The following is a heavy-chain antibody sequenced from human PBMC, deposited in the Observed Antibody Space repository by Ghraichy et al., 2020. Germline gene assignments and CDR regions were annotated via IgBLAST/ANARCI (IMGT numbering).Heavy chain of an antibody. CDR1: GGSISSSSYY. Sequence: SETLSLTCTVSGGSISSSSYYWGWIRQPPGKGLEWIGSIYYSGSTYYNPSLKSRVTISVDTSKNQFSLKLRSVTAADTAVYYCARILGYCSCGSCYSYWFAPCCQGTLVTVSS. CDR2: IYYSGST. D-gene: IGHD2-15*01. J-gene: IGHJ5*02. CDR3: ARILGYCSCGSCYSYWFAP. V-gene: IGHV4-39*01.